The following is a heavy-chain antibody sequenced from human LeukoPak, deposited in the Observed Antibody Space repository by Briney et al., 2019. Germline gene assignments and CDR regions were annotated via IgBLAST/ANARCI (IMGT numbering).Heavy chain of an antibody. V-gene: IGHV4-39*07. CDR2: IYYSGST. J-gene: IGHJ4*02. D-gene: IGHD3-9*01. Sequence: SETLSLTCTVSGGSISSSSYYWGWIRQPPGKGLEWIGSIYYSGSTYYNPSLKSRVTISVDTSKNQFSLKLSSVTAADTAVYYCASFYDILTGWNYWGQGTLVTVSS. CDR1: GGSISSSSYY. CDR3: ASFYDILTGWNY.